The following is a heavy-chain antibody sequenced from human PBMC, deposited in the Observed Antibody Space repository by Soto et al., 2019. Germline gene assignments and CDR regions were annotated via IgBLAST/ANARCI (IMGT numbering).Heavy chain of an antibody. J-gene: IGHJ5*02. CDR2: FVPLFGST. CDR3: AREDDSSGHYSGFDH. V-gene: IGHV1-69*01. D-gene: IGHD3-22*01. CDR1: GGTFSSYT. Sequence: QVQLVQSGAEVKKPGSSVKVSCRASGGTFSSYTIVWVRQAPGQGLEWMGGFVPLFGSTNIAQKFQGRVTIAADASTSTAYMDLSSLASENSDAYDCAREDDSSGHYSGFDHWGHGALVTDSS.